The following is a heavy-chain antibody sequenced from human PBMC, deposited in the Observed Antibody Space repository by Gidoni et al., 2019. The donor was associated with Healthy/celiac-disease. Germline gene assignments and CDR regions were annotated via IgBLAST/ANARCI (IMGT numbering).Heavy chain of an antibody. V-gene: IGHV1-69*01. CDR3: ARGDEYSSSSPIDY. CDR1: GGTLSSYA. D-gene: IGHD6-6*01. Sequence: QVQLVQSGAEVKKPGSSVKGSCKASGGTLSSYAISWVRQAPGQGLEWMGGIIPIFGTANYAQKFPGRVTITADESTSTAYMELSSLRSEDTAVYYCARGDEYSSSSPIDYWGQGTLVTVSS. CDR2: IIPIFGTA. J-gene: IGHJ4*02.